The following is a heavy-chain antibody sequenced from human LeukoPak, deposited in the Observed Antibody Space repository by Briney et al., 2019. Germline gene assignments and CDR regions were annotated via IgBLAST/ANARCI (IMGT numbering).Heavy chain of an antibody. Sequence: ASVTVSFTASGYTFTSYYMHWVRQAPGQGLEWVGIINPSGGSTSYAQKFQGRVTMTRDTSTSTVYMELSSLRSEDTAVYYCARDRAVAAVDLFDYWGQGTLVTVSS. CDR3: ARDRAVAAVDLFDY. CDR1: GYTFTSYY. V-gene: IGHV1-46*01. J-gene: IGHJ4*02. D-gene: IGHD6-19*01. CDR2: INPSGGST.